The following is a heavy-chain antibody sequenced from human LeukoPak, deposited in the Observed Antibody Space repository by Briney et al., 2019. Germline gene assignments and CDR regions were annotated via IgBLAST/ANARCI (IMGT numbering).Heavy chain of an antibody. CDR3: AKDRVVVVPAAIFDY. D-gene: IGHD2-2*01. J-gene: IGHJ4*02. Sequence: GGSLRLSCAASGFTFSSYAMSWVRQAPGKGLEWVSAIGGSGGSTYYADSVKGRFTISRDNSKNTLYLQMNSLRAEDTAVYYCAKDRVVVVPAAIFDYWGQGTLVTVSS. CDR1: GFTFSSYA. V-gene: IGHV3-23*01. CDR2: IGGSGGST.